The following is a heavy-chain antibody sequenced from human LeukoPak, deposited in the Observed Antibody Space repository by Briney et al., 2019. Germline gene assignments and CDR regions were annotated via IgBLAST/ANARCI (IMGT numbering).Heavy chain of an antibody. CDR2: IYTSGST. D-gene: IGHD1-14*01. Sequence: SETLSLTCTVSGGSISSYYWSWIRQPPGKGLEWIGYIYTSGSTNYNPSLKSRVTISVDTSKNQFSLKLSSVTAADTAVYYCARPEVWGAFDIWGQGTMVTVSS. V-gene: IGHV4-4*09. J-gene: IGHJ3*02. CDR1: GGSISSYY. CDR3: ARPEVWGAFDI.